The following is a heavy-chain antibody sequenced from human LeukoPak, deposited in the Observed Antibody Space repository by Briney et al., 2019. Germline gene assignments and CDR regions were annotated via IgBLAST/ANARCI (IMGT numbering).Heavy chain of an antibody. CDR2: ISSTSSYI. CDR1: GFTFSDYY. Sequence: GGSLRLSCAASGFTFSDYYMSWIRQAPGKGLEWVSSISSTSSYISYADSVKGRFTISRDNAKNSMYLQMNSLRAEDTAVYYCVSHYESSGYPTWGQGTLVTVSS. CDR3: VSHYESSGYPT. J-gene: IGHJ4*02. D-gene: IGHD3-22*01. V-gene: IGHV3-11*06.